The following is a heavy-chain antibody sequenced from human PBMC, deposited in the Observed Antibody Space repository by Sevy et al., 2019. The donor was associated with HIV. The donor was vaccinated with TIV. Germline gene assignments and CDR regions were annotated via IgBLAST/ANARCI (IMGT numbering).Heavy chain of an antibody. D-gene: IGHD3-10*01. Sequence: GGSLRLSCAASGFTFSSYSMNWVRQAPGKGLEWVSSISSSSSYIYYADSVKGRFTISRDNAKNSLYLQMNSLRAEDTAVYYCASSPSGELSFDYWGQGTLVTASS. CDR1: GFTFSSYS. J-gene: IGHJ4*02. CDR2: ISSSSSYI. CDR3: ASSPSGELSFDY. V-gene: IGHV3-21*01.